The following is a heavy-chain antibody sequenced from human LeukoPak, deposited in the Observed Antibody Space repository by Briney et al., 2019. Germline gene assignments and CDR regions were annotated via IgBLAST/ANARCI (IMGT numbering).Heavy chain of an antibody. CDR2: IYYSGST. V-gene: IGHV4-59*08. Sequence: SETLSLTCIVSGVSIRSYYWSWIRQPPGKGLEWIGYIYYSGSTNYNPSLKSRVTISVDTSKNQFSLKLSSVTAADTAVYYCARSEINDYSKYWGQGILVIVSS. CDR1: GVSIRSYY. CDR3: ARSEINDYSKY. D-gene: IGHD4-11*01. J-gene: IGHJ4*02.